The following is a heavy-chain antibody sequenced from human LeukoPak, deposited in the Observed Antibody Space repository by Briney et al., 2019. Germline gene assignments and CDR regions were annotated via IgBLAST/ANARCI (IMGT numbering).Heavy chain of an antibody. CDR2: IYYSGST. V-gene: IGHV4-59*11. D-gene: IGHD6-13*01. CDR1: GGSISSHY. CDR3: ARVHSGYSSSRSGYYYYYMDV. Sequence: SETLSLTCTVSGGSISSHYWRWIRQPPGKGLEWIGYIYYSGSTNYNPSLKSRVTISVDTSKNQFSLKLSSVTAADTAVYYCARVHSGYSSSRSGYYYYYMDVWGKGTTVTVSS. J-gene: IGHJ6*03.